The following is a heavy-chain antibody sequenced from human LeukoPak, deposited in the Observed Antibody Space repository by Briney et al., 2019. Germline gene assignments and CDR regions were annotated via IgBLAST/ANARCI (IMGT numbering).Heavy chain of an antibody. D-gene: IGHD6-19*01. CDR1: GGSMSSTGYY. V-gene: IGHV4-39*01. CDR2: MYYSGTT. Sequence: SETLSLTCTVSGGSMSSTGYYWGWIRQPPGKGLEWIGNMYYSGTTCYNPSLKSRVVISVDTSKNQFSVKLSNVTAAETAVYYCARRRPPSGFDIWGQGTMVTVSS. J-gene: IGHJ3*02. CDR3: ARRRPPSGFDI.